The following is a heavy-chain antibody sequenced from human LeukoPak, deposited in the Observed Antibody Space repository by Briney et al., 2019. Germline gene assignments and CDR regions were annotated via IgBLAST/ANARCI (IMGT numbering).Heavy chain of an antibody. J-gene: IGHJ4*02. V-gene: IGHV3-30*02. CDR1: GFTFSSYG. CDR2: IRYDGSNK. D-gene: IGHD3-10*01. Sequence: PGGSLRLSCAASGFTFSSYGMHWVRQAPGKGLEWVAFIRYDGSNKYYADSVKGRFAISRDNSRNTLYLQMDSPRPDDTAVYYCARDRGWSQTYGSGSYGLDYWGQGTLVTVSS. CDR3: ARDRGWSQTYGSGSYGLDY.